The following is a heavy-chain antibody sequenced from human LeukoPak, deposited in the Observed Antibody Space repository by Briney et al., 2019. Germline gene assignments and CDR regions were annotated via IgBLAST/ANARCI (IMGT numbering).Heavy chain of an antibody. J-gene: IGHJ4*02. V-gene: IGHV3-23*01. CDR2: ISGSGGST. D-gene: IGHD5-18*01. Sequence: GGSLRLSCAASGFTFNNYAMSWVRQAPGKGLEWVSAISGSGGSTYYADSVKGRFTISRDNSKTTLYLQMNSLRAEDTAVYYCAKDSKLSLGGGYSYGYYFDYWGQGTLVTVSS. CDR3: AKDSKLSLGGGYSYGYYFDY. CDR1: GFTFNNYA.